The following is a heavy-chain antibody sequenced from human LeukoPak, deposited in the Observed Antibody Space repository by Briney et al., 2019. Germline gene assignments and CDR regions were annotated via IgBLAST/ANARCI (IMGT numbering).Heavy chain of an antibody. V-gene: IGHV3-33*01. D-gene: IGHD2-15*01. CDR1: GFTFSSYG. CDR2: IWYDGSNK. Sequence: GGSLRLSCAASGFTFSSYGMNWVRQAPGKGLEWVAVIWYDGSNKYYADSVKGRFTISRDNSKNTLYLQMNSLRAEDTAVYYCARDWPGRYCSGGSCYSGAVFDIWGQGTMVTVSS. CDR3: ARDWPGRYCSGGSCYSGAVFDI. J-gene: IGHJ3*02.